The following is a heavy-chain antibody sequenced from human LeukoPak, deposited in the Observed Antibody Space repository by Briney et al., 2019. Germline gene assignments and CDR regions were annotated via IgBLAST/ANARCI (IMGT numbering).Heavy chain of an antibody. V-gene: IGHV3-21*01. J-gene: IGHJ6*04. CDR1: GFTFSSYS. Sequence: PGGSLRLSCAASGFTFSSYSMNWVRQAPGKGLEWVSSISSSSSYIYYADSVKGRFTISRDNAKNSLYLQMNSLRAEDTAVYYCARLDYGDYSPTMDVWGKGTTVTISS. CDR2: ISSSSSYI. D-gene: IGHD4-17*01. CDR3: ARLDYGDYSPTMDV.